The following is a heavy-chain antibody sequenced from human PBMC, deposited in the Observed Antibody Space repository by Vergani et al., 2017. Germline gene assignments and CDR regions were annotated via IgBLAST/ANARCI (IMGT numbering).Heavy chain of an antibody. D-gene: IGHD4/OR15-4a*01. CDR2: IDWDDDK. V-gene: IGHV2-70*04. Sequence: QVTFKESGPALVNPRQALTLTCTFSGFSLTSSGMRVSWFRQSPGKALEWLARIDWDDDKFYNTSLRNRLSITKDTSKNQVVLTMTNMEPVDTATYFCARDYRGDFFDYWGQGILVTVTS. CDR3: ARDYRGDFFDY. J-gene: IGHJ4*01. CDR1: GFSLTSSGMR.